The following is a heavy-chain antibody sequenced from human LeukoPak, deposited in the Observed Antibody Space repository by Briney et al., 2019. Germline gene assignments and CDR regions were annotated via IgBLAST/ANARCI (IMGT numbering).Heavy chain of an antibody. CDR1: GFTVSSNY. Sequence: PGGSLRLSCAASGFTVSSNYMSWVRQAPGKGLEWVSVIYSGGSTYYADSVKGRFTISRDNSKNTLYLQMNSLRAEDTAVYYCASSSWSGSLKMVWFDPWGQGTLVTVSS. CDR3: ASSSWSGSLKMVWFDP. V-gene: IGHV3-53*01. J-gene: IGHJ5*02. CDR2: IYSGGST. D-gene: IGHD3-3*01.